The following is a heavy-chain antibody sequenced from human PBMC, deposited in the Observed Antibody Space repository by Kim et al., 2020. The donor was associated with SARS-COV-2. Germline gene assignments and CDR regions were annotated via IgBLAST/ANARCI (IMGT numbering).Heavy chain of an antibody. D-gene: IGHD2-2*01. V-gene: IGHV3-48*03. J-gene: IGHJ4*02. CDR2: ISSSGSTI. CDR3: ARRNQLDY. Sequence: GGSLRLSCAASGFTFSSYEMNWVRQAPGKVLEWVSSISSSGSTIYYADSVKGRFTISRDNAKNSLYLQMNSLRAEDSAVYYCARRNQLDYWGQGTLVTVSS. CDR1: GFTFSSYE.